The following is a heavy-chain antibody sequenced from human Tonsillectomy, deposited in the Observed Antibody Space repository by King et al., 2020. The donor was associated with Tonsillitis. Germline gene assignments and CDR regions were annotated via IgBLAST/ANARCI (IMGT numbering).Heavy chain of an antibody. CDR3: AREVLDGSGSYDFSDY. V-gene: IGHV1-18*01. Sequence: VQLVQSGAEVKKPGASVKVSCKASGYTFTSYGISWVRQAPGQGLEWMGWINGYNGNINYAQKFQGRVTMTTDTSTSTAYMELRSLRSDDTAVYYCAREVLDGSGSYDFSDYWGQGTLVTVSS. CDR1: GYTFTSYG. J-gene: IGHJ4*02. D-gene: IGHD3-10*01. CDR2: INGYNGNI.